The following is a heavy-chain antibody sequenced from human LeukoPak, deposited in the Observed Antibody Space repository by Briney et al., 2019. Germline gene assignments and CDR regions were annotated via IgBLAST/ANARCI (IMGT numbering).Heavy chain of an antibody. J-gene: IGHJ5*02. CDR2: FEPEDGET. Sequence: ASVKVSCKVSGSTLTKLSMHWVRQAPGKGLEWMGGFEPEDGETIYAQKFQGRVTMTEDTLTDTAYMELSSLKSEDTAVYYCATARGSVSVINWFDPWGQGTLVTVSS. CDR3: ATARGSVSVINWFDP. V-gene: IGHV1-24*01. CDR1: GSTLTKLS. D-gene: IGHD5/OR15-5a*01.